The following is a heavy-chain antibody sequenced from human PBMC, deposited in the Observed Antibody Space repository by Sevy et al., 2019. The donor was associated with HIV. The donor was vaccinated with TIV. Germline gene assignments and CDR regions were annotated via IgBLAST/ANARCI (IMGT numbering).Heavy chain of an antibody. J-gene: IGHJ4*02. Sequence: GGSLRLSCAASGFTFTDYYMSWIRQTPGKGLEWIAYISGSGSTTHYADSMKGRFTISRDNAKNSLFLEMHSLRGDDTAMYYCVREGCTQPHDYWGQGTLVTVSS. CDR3: VREGCTQPHDY. D-gene: IGHD2-8*01. CDR1: GFTFTDYY. CDR2: ISGSGSTT. V-gene: IGHV3-11*04.